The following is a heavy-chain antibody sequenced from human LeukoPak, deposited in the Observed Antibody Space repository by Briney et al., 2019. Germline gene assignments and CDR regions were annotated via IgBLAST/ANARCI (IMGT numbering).Heavy chain of an antibody. D-gene: IGHD6-13*01. V-gene: IGHV3-21*01. Sequence: GGSLRLSCAASGFTFITYSTNWVRQAPGKGLEWVSSISSSSSYIYYADSVKGRFTISRDNAKNSLYLQMNSLRAEDTAMYYCARDQYPIAAAGPSDSWGQGTLVIVSS. CDR2: ISSSSSYI. J-gene: IGHJ4*02. CDR1: GFTFITYS. CDR3: ARDQYPIAAAGPSDS.